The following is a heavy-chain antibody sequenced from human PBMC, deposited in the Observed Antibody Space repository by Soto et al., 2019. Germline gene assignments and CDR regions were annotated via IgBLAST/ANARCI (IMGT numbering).Heavy chain of an antibody. Sequence: SETLSLTCTVSGGSISSGGYYWSWIRQHPGKGLEWIGYIYYSGSTYYNPSLKSRVTISVDTSKNQFSLKLSSVTAADTAVYYCARGPITVTTGWFDYWGQGTLVTVSS. CDR2: IYYSGST. CDR1: GGSISSGGYY. V-gene: IGHV4-31*03. J-gene: IGHJ4*02. D-gene: IGHD4-17*01. CDR3: ARGPITVTTGWFDY.